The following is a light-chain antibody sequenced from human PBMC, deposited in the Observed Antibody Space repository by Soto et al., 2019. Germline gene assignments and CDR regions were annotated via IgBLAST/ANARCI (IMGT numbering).Light chain of an antibody. J-gene: IGKJ4*01. CDR1: RSVSSY. CDR3: QQRSSWLT. CDR2: DAS. V-gene: IGKV3-11*01. Sequence: DIVLTQSPATLSLSPGERATLSCRASRSVSSYLAWYQQKPGQAPRLLIYDASNRAAGIPARFSGSGSGTDFTLTISSLEPEDFAVYFCQQRSSWLTFGGGTK.